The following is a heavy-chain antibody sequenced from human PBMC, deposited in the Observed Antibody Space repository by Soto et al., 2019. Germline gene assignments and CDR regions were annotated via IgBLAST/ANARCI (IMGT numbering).Heavy chain of an antibody. D-gene: IGHD1-26*01. J-gene: IGHJ3*01. Sequence: QVQLVESGGGVVQPGRSLRLSCAASGFNFNKYGIHWVRQAPGKGLEWVAVIWYDGDEKYYTDSVEGRFTISRDNSKNTVHLQMTSRRVEDTAVYHWARARWEFYVFDAVDVWGQGTKVTVSS. CDR3: ARARWEFYVFDAVDV. CDR2: IWYDGDEK. V-gene: IGHV3-33*01. CDR1: GFNFNKYG.